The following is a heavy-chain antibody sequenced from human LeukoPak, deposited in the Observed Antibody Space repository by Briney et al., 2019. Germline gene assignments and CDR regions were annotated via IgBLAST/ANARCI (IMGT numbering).Heavy chain of an antibody. CDR3: ASHAWTRGAFDI. Sequence: SETLSLTCTVSGGSISRYYWSWIRQPAGKGLEWIGRIYTSGSTNYNPSLKSRVTMSVDTSKNQFSLKLSSVTAADTAVYYCASHAWTRGAFDIWGQGTMVTVSS. CDR1: GGSISRYY. V-gene: IGHV4-4*07. D-gene: IGHD3-10*01. J-gene: IGHJ3*02. CDR2: IYTSGST.